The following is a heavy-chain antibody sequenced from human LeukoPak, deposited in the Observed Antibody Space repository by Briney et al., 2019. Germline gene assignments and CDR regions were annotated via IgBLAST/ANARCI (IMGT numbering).Heavy chain of an antibody. D-gene: IGHD5-12*01. Sequence: GGSLRLSCAASGFTFSSYAMHWVRQAPGKGLEWVAVISYDGSNEYYADSVKGRFTVSRDNSKNTLYLQMNSLRAEDTAVYYCARGRWGDIVATIFDYWGQGTLVTVSS. V-gene: IGHV3-30*04. CDR3: ARGRWGDIVATIFDY. J-gene: IGHJ4*02. CDR2: ISYDGSNE. CDR1: GFTFSSYA.